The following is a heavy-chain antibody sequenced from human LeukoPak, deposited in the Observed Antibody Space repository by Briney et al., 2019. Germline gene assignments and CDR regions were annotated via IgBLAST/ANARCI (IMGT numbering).Heavy chain of an antibody. V-gene: IGHV3-7*03. CDR1: GFPFNAYW. CDR2: IRQDGDTK. J-gene: IGHJ4*02. D-gene: IGHD6-13*01. CDR3: ARSLPYGTTWYGRSDF. Sequence: GGSLRLSCAASGFPFNAYWMTWVRQAPGKGVEWVANIRQDGDTKYYVDSVKGRFTISRDNAMNSLYLQMNSLRAEDTAIYYCARSLPYGTTWYGRSDFWGQGTLVTVSS.